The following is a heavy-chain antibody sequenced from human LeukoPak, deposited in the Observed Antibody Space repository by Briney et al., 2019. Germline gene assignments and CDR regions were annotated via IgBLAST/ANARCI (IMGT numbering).Heavy chain of an antibody. V-gene: IGHV3-21*01. D-gene: IGHD4-17*01. CDR2: ISSSSSYI. Sequence: GGSLRLSCAASGFTFSSYSMNWVRQAPGKGLEWVSSISSSSSYIYYADSVKGRFTISRDNAKNSLYLQMNSLRAGDTAVYYCARDSGHLYDYETYWGQGTLVTVSS. CDR1: GFTFSSYS. CDR3: ARDSGHLYDYETY. J-gene: IGHJ4*02.